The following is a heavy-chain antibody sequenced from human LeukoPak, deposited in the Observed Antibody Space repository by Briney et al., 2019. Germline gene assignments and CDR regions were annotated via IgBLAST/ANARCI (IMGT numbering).Heavy chain of an antibody. D-gene: IGHD3-9*01. CDR2: ISGSGGST. J-gene: IGHJ4*02. Sequence: GGSLRLSCAASGFTFSSYAMSWVRQAPGKGLEWVSAISGSGGSTYYADSVKGRFTISRDNSKNTLYLQLNSLRAEDTAVYYCAKDTYYDILTGYQRAYYFDYWGQGTLVTVSS. CDR1: GFTFSSYA. CDR3: AKDTYYDILTGYQRAYYFDY. V-gene: IGHV3-23*01.